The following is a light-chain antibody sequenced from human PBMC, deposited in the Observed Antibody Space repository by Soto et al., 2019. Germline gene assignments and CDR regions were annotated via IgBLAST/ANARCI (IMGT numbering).Light chain of an antibody. CDR2: EVS. CDR1: SRDVGGYNY. V-gene: IGLV2-14*01. CDR3: SSYTSSSTLWV. Sequence: QSALTQPASVSGSPGQSITISCTGTSRDVGGYNYVSWYQHHPGKAPKLMIYEVSNRPSGVSNRFSGSKSGNTASLTISGLQAEDEADYYCSSYTSSSTLWVFGGGTKVTVL. J-gene: IGLJ3*02.